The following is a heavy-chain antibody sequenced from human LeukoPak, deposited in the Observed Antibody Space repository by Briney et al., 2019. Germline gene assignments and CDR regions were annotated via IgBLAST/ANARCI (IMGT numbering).Heavy chain of an antibody. CDR3: AKDSSYGSGSYWLYFDY. Sequence: GGSLRLSCAASGFTFDDYAMHWVRQAPGKGLEWVSGISWNSGSIGYADSVKGRFTISRDNAKNSLYLQMNSLRAEDTALYYCAKDSSYGSGSYWLYFDYWGQGTLVTVSS. J-gene: IGHJ4*02. CDR1: GFTFDDYA. V-gene: IGHV3-9*01. D-gene: IGHD3-10*01. CDR2: ISWNSGSI.